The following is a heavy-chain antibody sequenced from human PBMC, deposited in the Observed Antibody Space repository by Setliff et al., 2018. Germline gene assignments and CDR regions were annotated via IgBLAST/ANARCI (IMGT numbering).Heavy chain of an antibody. CDR3: ARSWRAGTLNHFDY. CDR2: IGGHNDDP. CDR1: GYTFTNHY. V-gene: IGHV1-18*04. D-gene: IGHD3-3*01. J-gene: IGHJ4*02. Sequence: SCKASGYTFTNHYMHWVRQAPGQGLEWMGWIGGHNDDPLFAQKFQGRVTMTTDTSTTTAYMELKSLRSDDTAVYYCARSWRAGTLNHFDYWGQGSRVTVSS.